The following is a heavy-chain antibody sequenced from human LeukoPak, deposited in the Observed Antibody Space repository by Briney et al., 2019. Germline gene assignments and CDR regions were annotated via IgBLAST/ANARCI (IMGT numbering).Heavy chain of an antibody. Sequence: GGSLRLSCAASGFTFSSYEMNWVRQASGKGLEWVSYISSSGSTIYYADSAKGRFTISRDNAKNSLYLQMNSLRAEDTAVYYCALSDTAMGDYWGQGTLVTVSS. CDR3: ALSDTAMGDY. D-gene: IGHD5-18*01. CDR1: GFTFSSYE. CDR2: ISSSGSTI. V-gene: IGHV3-48*03. J-gene: IGHJ4*02.